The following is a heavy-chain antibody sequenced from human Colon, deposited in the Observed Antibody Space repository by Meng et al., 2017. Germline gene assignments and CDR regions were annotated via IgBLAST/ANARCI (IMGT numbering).Heavy chain of an antibody. Sequence: QVQLQQWGAGLLKPSETLSLTCAVYGGSFSGYYWSWIRQPPGKGLEWIGTIYYSGSTVYNPSLRSRVTITVDTSKNQFSLKLSSVTAPDTAVYYCARRVHDGSGHHYFDYWGQGTLVTVSS. CDR1: GGSFSGYY. V-gene: IGHV4-34*01. CDR3: ARRVHDGSGHHYFDY. CDR2: IYYSGST. J-gene: IGHJ4*02. D-gene: IGHD3-22*01.